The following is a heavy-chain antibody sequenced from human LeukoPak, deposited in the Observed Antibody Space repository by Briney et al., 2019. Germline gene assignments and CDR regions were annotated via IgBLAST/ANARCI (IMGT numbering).Heavy chain of an antibody. Sequence: QPGGSLRLSCAASGFTFSSYYMSWVRQAPGKELEWVANIKQDGSEKYYVDSVKGRFTISRDNAKNSLYLQMNSLRAEDTAVYYCARARGIDYWGQGTLVTVSS. CDR2: IKQDGSEK. CDR1: GFTFSSYY. CDR3: ARARGIDY. J-gene: IGHJ4*02. V-gene: IGHV3-7*03. D-gene: IGHD2/OR15-2a*01.